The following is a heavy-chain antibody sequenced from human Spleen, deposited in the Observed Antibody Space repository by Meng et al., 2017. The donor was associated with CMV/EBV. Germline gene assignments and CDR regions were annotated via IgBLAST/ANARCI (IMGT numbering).Heavy chain of an antibody. CDR2: IYYTGRT. CDR1: GGSLSGYY. CDR3: ARDTKEWLLLRGNLGGIDY. V-gene: IGHV4-34*01. J-gene: IGHJ4*02. D-gene: IGHD3-22*01. Sequence: SETLSLTCTVSGGSLSGYYWTWIRQTPGQGLQWIGDIYYTGRTDNNPALNSRVTISVDRSQNQVSLTLTSVTAADTAMYYCARDTKEWLLLRGNLGGIDYWGQGTLVTVSS.